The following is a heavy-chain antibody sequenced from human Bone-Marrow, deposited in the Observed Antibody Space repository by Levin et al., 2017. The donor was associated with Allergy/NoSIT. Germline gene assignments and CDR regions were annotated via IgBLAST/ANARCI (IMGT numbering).Heavy chain of an antibody. V-gene: IGHV2-5*02. CDR2: IYWDDDK. D-gene: IGHD6-13*01. J-gene: IGHJ4*02. CDR1: GFSLSTSGVG. Sequence: VSGPTLVKPTQTLTLTCTFSGFSLSTSGVGVGWIRQPPGKALEWLALIYWDDDKRYNPSLESRLTITKDTSKNQVVLTMTNMDPVDTATYYCAHSIATAGRRLFDYWGQGTLVTVSS. CDR3: AHSIATAGRRLFDY.